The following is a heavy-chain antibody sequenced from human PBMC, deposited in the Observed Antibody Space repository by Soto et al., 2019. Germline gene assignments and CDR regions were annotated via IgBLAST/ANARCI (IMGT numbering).Heavy chain of an antibody. D-gene: IGHD2-15*01. J-gene: IGHJ5*02. Sequence: PGGLLRLRCTAFWFTCRDLAIRCVRQAPGKGLEWVSAISGSGGSTYYADSVKGRFTISRDNSKNTLYLQMNSLRAEDTAVYYCAKNQGINWFDTWGQGTLVTVSS. CDR2: ISGSGGST. V-gene: IGHV3-23*01. CDR1: WFTCRDLA. CDR3: AKNQGINWFDT.